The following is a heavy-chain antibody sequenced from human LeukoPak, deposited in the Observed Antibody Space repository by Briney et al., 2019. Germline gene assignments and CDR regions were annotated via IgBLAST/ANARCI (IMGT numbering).Heavy chain of an antibody. J-gene: IGHJ4*02. CDR3: ASLGYDFWSGYVLDY. V-gene: IGHV4-34*01. D-gene: IGHD3-3*01. Sequence: SETLSLTCAVYGGSFSGYYWSWIRQPPGEGLEWIGEINHSGSTNYNPSLKSRVTISVDTSKNQFSLKLSSVTAADTAVYYCASLGYDFWSGYVLDYWGQGTLVTVSS. CDR1: GGSFSGYY. CDR2: INHSGST.